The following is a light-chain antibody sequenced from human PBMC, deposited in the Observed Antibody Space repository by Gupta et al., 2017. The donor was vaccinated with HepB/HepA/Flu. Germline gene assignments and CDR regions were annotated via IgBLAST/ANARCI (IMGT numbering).Light chain of an antibody. Sequence: DIQMTQSPSSLSASVGDRVTITCRASQGVRNALGGCQNKPGKAPKRLIYAASTLLSGVPSRFRGSGSGTEFTLSISSRQPKDFATYYCLLYDSYPRTFGQGTKVEIK. CDR2: AAS. J-gene: IGKJ1*01. V-gene: IGKV1-17*01. CDR1: QGVRNA. CDR3: LLYDSYPRT.